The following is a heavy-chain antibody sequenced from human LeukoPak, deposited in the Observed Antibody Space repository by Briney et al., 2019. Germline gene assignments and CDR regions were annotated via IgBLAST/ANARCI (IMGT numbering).Heavy chain of an antibody. Sequence: GGSLRLSCAASGFTFRSYSMNWVRQAPGKGLEWVAVISYDGSNKYYADSVKGRFTISRDNSKNTLYLQMNSLRAEDTAVYYCAKDGTTMVRGVSPLDWGQGTLVTVSS. CDR3: AKDGTTMVRGVSPLD. V-gene: IGHV3-30*18. D-gene: IGHD3-10*01. CDR1: GFTFRSYS. CDR2: ISYDGSNK. J-gene: IGHJ4*02.